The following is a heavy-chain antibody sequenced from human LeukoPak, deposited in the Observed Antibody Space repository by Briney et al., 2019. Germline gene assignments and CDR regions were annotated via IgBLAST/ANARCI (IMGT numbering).Heavy chain of an antibody. D-gene: IGHD6-13*01. Sequence: PGGSLRLSCVVSGFTFSHYAMHWVRQAPGKGLEWVALISYVGNNEYYADSVKGRFTLSRDNSKNTLYLQMNSLRAEDTAVYYCAKSFPAAGTFGDYWGQGTLVTVSS. J-gene: IGHJ4*02. CDR2: ISYVGNNE. CDR1: GFTFSHYA. V-gene: IGHV3-30-3*02. CDR3: AKSFPAAGTFGDY.